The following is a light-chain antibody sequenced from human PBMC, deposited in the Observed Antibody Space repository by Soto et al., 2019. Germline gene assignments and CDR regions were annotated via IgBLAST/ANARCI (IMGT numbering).Light chain of an antibody. V-gene: IGLV2-14*01. CDR3: SSYTSSSTSA. CDR1: SSDVGGYNY. J-gene: IGLJ1*01. Sequence: QSVLTQPASVSGSPGQSITISCTGTSSDVGGYNYVSWYQHHPGKAPKLMIYEVSNRPSGVSNRFSGSKSGNTASLTISGLQAEDEADYYCSSYTSSSTSAFGTGTKVTVL. CDR2: EVS.